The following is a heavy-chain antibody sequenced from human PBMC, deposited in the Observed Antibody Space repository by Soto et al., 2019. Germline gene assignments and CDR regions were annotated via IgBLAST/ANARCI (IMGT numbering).Heavy chain of an antibody. Sequence: EVQLVESGGGLVQPGGSQRLSCAASGFTFSSYWMHWVRQAPGKGLVWVSRINSDGSSTSYADSVKGRFTISRDNAKNTLYLQMNSLRAEDTAVYYCARTYYYDSSGYHFDFWGQGTLVTVSS. D-gene: IGHD3-22*01. CDR1: GFTFSSYW. CDR2: INSDGSST. CDR3: ARTYYYDSSGYHFDF. V-gene: IGHV3-74*01. J-gene: IGHJ4*02.